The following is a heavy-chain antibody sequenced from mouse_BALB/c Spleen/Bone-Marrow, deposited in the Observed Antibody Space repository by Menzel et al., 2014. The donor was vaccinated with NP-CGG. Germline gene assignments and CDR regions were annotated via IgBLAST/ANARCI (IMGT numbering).Heavy chain of an antibody. CDR1: GFSLISYG. Sequence: VQLQQSGPGLEESSQSLSISCTVSGFSLISYGVHWIRQRPGKGLERLGVIWPGGSTNYNSALMSRLSISKDNSKSQVFLKMNSLQSDDTAMYYCARDLYYDYDVGAMDYWGQGTSVTVSS. CDR2: IWPGGST. V-gene: IGHV2-9*02. CDR3: ARDLYYDYDVGAMDY. J-gene: IGHJ4*01. D-gene: IGHD2-4*01.